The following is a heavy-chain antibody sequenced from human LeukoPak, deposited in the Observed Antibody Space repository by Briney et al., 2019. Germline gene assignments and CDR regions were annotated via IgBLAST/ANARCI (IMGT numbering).Heavy chain of an antibody. Sequence: PGGSLRLSCAASGFTFSDYYMSWIRQAPGKGLEWVSYISGSSSFTKYADSVKGRFTISRDNSKNSLYLQMNSLRTEDTALYYCAKAYYYGSGRTPPNYYYYYGMDVWGQGTTVTVSS. CDR2: ISGSSSFT. D-gene: IGHD3-10*01. J-gene: IGHJ6*02. CDR3: AKAYYYGSGRTPPNYYYYYGMDV. V-gene: IGHV3-11*05. CDR1: GFTFSDYY.